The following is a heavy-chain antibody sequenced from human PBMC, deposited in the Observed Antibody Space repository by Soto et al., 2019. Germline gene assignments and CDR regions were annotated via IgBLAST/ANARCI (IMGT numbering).Heavy chain of an antibody. CDR3: ARGGGVVVAGSAAFDM. D-gene: IGHD2-15*01. V-gene: IGHV1-2*02. Sequence: QLHLVQSGAVVKKPGASVTVSCSASGYPVTAYYMHWVRQAPGRGLGWMGGINPATGAAKYTQTFQGRVTMTRDPSTSTVFMELGGLTSEDTAVFYCARGGGVVVAGSAAFDMWGQGTLVTVSS. CDR2: INPATGAA. CDR1: GYPVTAYY. J-gene: IGHJ3*02.